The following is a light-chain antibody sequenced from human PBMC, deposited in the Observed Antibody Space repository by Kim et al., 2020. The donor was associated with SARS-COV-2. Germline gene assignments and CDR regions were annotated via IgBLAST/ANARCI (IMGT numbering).Light chain of an antibody. Sequence: EIVLTQSPGTLSLSPGERATLSCRASQSVSSSYLAWYQQKPGQAPRLLIYGASSRATGIPDRFSGSGSGTDFTLTISRLESEDFAVYYCQQYGSSPVTFGQGTKLEI. CDR3: QQYGSSPVT. V-gene: IGKV3-20*01. CDR2: GAS. CDR1: QSVSSSY. J-gene: IGKJ2*01.